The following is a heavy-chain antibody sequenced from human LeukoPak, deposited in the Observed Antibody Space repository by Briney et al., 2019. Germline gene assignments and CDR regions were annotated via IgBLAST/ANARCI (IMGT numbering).Heavy chain of an antibody. D-gene: IGHD2-21*02. CDR3: ARTPAYCGGDCYSTFDH. V-gene: IGHV3-23*01. CDR1: GFTFSSYA. Sequence: PGGSLRLSCAASGFTFSSYAMSWVRQAPGKGLEWVSAFSVGGGTTFYADSVKGRFTISRDNSKNMLYLQMNSLTAEDTAVYYCARTPAYCGGDCYSTFDHWGQGTLVTVSS. CDR2: FSVGGGTT. J-gene: IGHJ4*02.